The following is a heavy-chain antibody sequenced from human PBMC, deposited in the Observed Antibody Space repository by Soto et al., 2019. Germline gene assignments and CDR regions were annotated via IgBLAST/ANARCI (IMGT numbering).Heavy chain of an antibody. CDR2: MYYSGAT. Sequence: QLQLQESGPGLVKPSETLSLACTVSGGSISSNSYYWDWIRQPPGKGLEWIGSMYYSGATYHNPSLQSRVTISVDTSKNQFSPHLSSVTAADTAVYYCARHAAYVSVWGKSDGSDYWGQGTLVTVSS. V-gene: IGHV4-39*01. CDR3: ARHAAYVSVWGKSDGSDY. D-gene: IGHD3-16*01. J-gene: IGHJ4*02. CDR1: GGSISSNSYY.